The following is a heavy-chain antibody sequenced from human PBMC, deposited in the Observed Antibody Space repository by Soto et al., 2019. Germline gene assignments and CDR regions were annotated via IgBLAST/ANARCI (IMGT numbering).Heavy chain of an antibody. CDR3: ARGAWYFVH. CDR1: GFTFSSYW. V-gene: IGHV3-7*01. J-gene: IGHJ4*02. CDR2: IKVDGSEK. Sequence: GGSLRLSCAASGFTFSSYWMSWVRQAPGKGLEWVAIIKVDGSEKYCVDSVKGRFTIFRDNAKNSLFLQMNSLRAEDTAVYYCARGAWYFVHWGQGALVTVSS.